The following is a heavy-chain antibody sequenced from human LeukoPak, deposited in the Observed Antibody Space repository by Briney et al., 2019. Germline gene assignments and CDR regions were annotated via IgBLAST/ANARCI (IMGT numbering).Heavy chain of an antibody. CDR2: ISSSGSTI. J-gene: IGHJ4*02. V-gene: IGHV3-48*03. CDR3: AREAGWLLSRPFDY. CDR1: GFTFSSYE. Sequence: GGSLRLSCAASGFTFSSYEMNWVRQAPGKGLEWVSYISSSGSTIYYADSVKGRFTISRDNAKNSLYLQVNSLRAEDTAVYYCAREAGWLLSRPFDYWGQGTLVTVSS. D-gene: IGHD3-9*01.